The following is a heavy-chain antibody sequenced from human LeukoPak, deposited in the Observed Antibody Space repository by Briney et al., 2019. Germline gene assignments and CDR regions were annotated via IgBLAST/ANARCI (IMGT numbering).Heavy chain of an antibody. J-gene: IGHJ4*02. V-gene: IGHV1-2*02. CDR2: INPNSGGA. D-gene: IGHD2-2*01. CDR1: GYTFTAYS. CDR3: ARVKPAAN. Sequence: GASLKVSCKASGYTFTAYSIHWVRQAPGQGLEWMGWINPNSGGAKYAQKFQGRVTMTRDTSISTAYMELSRLRSDDTAVYYCARVKPAANWGQGTLVTVSS.